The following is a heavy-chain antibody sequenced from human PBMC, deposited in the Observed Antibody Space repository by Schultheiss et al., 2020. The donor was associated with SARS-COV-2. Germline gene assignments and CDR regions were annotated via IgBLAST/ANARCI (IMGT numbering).Heavy chain of an antibody. CDR1: GFTFSSYW. CDR3: AREKVTAKGRHAFDI. D-gene: IGHD2-21*02. V-gene: IGHV3-7*05. Sequence: GGSLRLSCAASGFTFSSYWMSWVRQAPGKGLEWVANIKQDGSEKYYVDSVKGRFTISRDNAKNSLYLQMNSLRAEDTAVYYCAREKVTAKGRHAFDIWGQGTMVTVSS. J-gene: IGHJ3*02. CDR2: IKQDGSEK.